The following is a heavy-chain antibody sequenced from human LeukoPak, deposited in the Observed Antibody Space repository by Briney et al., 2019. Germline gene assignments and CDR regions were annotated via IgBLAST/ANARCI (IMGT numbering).Heavy chain of an antibody. D-gene: IGHD3-22*01. CDR1: GGSFSGYY. CDR2: INHSGST. CDR3: AREGQWLQTYYFDY. J-gene: IGHJ4*02. V-gene: IGHV4-34*01. Sequence: SGTLSLTCAVYGGSFSGYYWSWIRQPPGKGLEWIGEINHSGSTNYNPSLKSRVTISVDTSKNQFSLKLSSVTAADTAVYYCAREGQWLQTYYFDYWGQGTLVTVSS.